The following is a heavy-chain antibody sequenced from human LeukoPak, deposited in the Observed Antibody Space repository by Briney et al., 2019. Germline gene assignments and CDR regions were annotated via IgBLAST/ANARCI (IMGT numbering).Heavy chain of an antibody. CDR3: AKDYSSSWYRGGFFDY. D-gene: IGHD6-13*01. CDR1: GFTFSSYG. Sequence: PGRSLRLSCAASGFTFSSYGMHWVRQAPGKGLEWVAVISYDGSNKYYADSVKGRFTISRDNSKNTLYLQMNSLRAEDTAVYYCAKDYSSSWYRGGFFDYWGQGTLVTVSS. CDR2: ISYDGSNK. V-gene: IGHV3-30*18. J-gene: IGHJ4*02.